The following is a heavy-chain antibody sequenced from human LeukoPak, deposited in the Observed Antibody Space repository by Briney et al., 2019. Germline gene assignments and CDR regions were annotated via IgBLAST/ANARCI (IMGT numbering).Heavy chain of an antibody. V-gene: IGHV3-53*01. CDR3: ARDLYSGSYYVD. CDR2: IYSGGST. D-gene: IGHD1-26*01. J-gene: IGHJ4*02. CDR1: GFTVSSNY. Sequence: PGVSLRLSCAASGFTVSSNYMSWVRQAPGKGLEWVSVIYSGGSTYYADSVKGRFTISRDNSKNTLYLQMNSLRAEDTAVYYCARDLYSGSYYVDWGQGTLVTVSS.